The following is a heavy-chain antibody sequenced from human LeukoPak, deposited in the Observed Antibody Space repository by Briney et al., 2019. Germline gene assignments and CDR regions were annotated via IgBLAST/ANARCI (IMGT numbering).Heavy chain of an antibody. J-gene: IGHJ4*02. V-gene: IGHV3-23*01. D-gene: IGHD3-22*01. CDR3: AKDDVYYDSFDY. Sequence: GGSLRLSCAASGFTFSSYAMSWVRQAPGKGLEWVSAISGSGGSTYYADSVEGRFTISRDNSKNTLYLQMNSPRAEDTAVYYCAKDDVYYDSFDYWGQGTLVTVSS. CDR2: ISGSGGST. CDR1: GFTFSSYA.